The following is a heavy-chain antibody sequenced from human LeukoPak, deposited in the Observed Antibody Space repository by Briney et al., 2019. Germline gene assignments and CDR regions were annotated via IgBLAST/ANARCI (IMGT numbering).Heavy chain of an antibody. Sequence: GGSLRLSCAASGFIFSSYDMHWVRQATGKGLEWVSAIGTAGDTYYPGSVKGRFTISRENAKNSLYLQMNSLRAGDTAVYYCARAPGYCSSTSCYSLDYWGQGTLVTVSS. CDR3: ARAPGYCSSTSCYSLDY. CDR1: GFIFSSYD. V-gene: IGHV3-13*01. CDR2: IGTAGDT. J-gene: IGHJ4*02. D-gene: IGHD2-2*01.